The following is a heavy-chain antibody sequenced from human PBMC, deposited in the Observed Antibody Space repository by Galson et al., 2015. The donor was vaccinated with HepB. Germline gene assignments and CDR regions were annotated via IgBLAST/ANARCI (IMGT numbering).Heavy chain of an antibody. D-gene: IGHD6-19*01. CDR2: IKSKTDGGTT. J-gene: IGHJ4*02. CDR1: GFTFSNAW. V-gene: IGHV3-15*01. CDR3: TTDRGSGWDFDY. Sequence: SLRLSCAASGFTFSNAWMSWVRQAPGKGLEWVGRIKSKTDGGTTDYAAPVKGRFTISRDDSKNTLYLQMNSLKTEDTAVYYCTTDRGSGWDFDYWGQGTLVTVSS.